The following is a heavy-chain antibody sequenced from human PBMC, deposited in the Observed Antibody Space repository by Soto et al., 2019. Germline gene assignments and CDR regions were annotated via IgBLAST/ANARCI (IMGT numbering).Heavy chain of an antibody. CDR3: ARVKLGYYYDSSGCLAGGY. V-gene: IGHV1-18*01. CDR2: ISAYNGNT. CDR1: GYTFTSYG. J-gene: IGHJ4*02. Sequence: QVQLVQSGAEVKKPGASVKVSCKASGYTFTSYGISWVRQAPGQGLEWMGWISAYNGNTNYAQKLQGRVTMTTDTSTSTGYMELRSLRSDDTAVYYCARVKLGYYYDSSGCLAGGYWGQGTLVTVSS. D-gene: IGHD3-22*01.